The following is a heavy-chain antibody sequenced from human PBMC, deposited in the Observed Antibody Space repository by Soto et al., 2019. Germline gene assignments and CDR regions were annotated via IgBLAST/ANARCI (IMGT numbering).Heavy chain of an antibody. CDR3: ARDKGSTVVTSVDAFDI. V-gene: IGHV4-59*01. J-gene: IGHJ3*02. D-gene: IGHD2-21*02. CDR1: GGSISSYY. Sequence: QVQLQESGPGLVKPSETLSLTCTVSGGSISSYYWSWIRQPPGKGLECIGYIYYSGSTNYNPSLKCRVTISVDTSKNQFSLKLSSVTAADTAVYYCARDKGSTVVTSVDAFDIWGQGTMVTVSS. CDR2: IYYSGST.